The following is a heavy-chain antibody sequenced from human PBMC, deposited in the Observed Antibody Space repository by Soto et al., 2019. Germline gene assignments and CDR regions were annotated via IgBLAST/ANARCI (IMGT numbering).Heavy chain of an antibody. Sequence: EVQLVESGGGLVQPVGSLRLSCATSGFAFNSYWMSWVRQAPGKGLEWVANIKGDGSDKYYVDSVKGRFTISRDNARSSLYLQMNSLRAEDTAMYYCARHEPSYTYGITFWGQGTTVTVSS. CDR3: ARHEPSYTYGITF. CDR1: GFAFNSYW. J-gene: IGHJ6*02. V-gene: IGHV3-7*01. CDR2: IKGDGSDK. D-gene: IGHD4-4*01.